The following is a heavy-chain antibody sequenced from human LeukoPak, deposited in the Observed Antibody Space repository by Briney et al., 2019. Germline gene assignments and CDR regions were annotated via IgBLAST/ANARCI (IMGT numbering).Heavy chain of an antibody. J-gene: IGHJ4*02. CDR2: IKPDGSEK. D-gene: IGHD6-13*01. CDR3: SRDVVPFIASAGNY. Sequence: GGSLRLSCAASGFTFSSYWMNWVRQAPGKGLEWVANIKPDGSEKYYVDSVKGRFTISRDNAKNSLYLQMNSLRGEDTAVYYCSRDVVPFIASAGNYWCQGTLVTVSA. CDR1: GFTFSSYW. V-gene: IGHV3-7*01.